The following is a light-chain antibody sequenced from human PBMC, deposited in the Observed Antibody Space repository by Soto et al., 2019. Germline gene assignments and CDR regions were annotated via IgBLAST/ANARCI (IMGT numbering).Light chain of an antibody. Sequence: QSALTQPASVSGSPGQSITISCTATSSDVGSYNLVSWYQQHPGKAPKLMIYEGSKRPSGVSNRFSGSKSGNTASLTISGLQAEDESDYYCCSYAGSSTLLFGGGTQLTVL. V-gene: IGLV2-23*03. J-gene: IGLJ2*01. CDR2: EGS. CDR1: SSDVGSYNL. CDR3: CSYAGSSTLL.